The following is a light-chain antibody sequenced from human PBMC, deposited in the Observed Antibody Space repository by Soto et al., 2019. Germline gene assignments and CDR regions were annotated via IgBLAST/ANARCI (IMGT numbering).Light chain of an antibody. J-gene: IGKJ1*01. V-gene: IGKV3-15*01. Sequence: ETVMTQFPATLAVSPGERATLSCRTSQSVRGHLAWYQQKPGQIPRLLMYATSTRATGTPARFSGTGSKTEYSLTISSLQSEDFAVYYCQQYDHWLPAFGQGTKVEIK. CDR3: QQYDHWLPA. CDR1: QSVRGH. CDR2: ATS.